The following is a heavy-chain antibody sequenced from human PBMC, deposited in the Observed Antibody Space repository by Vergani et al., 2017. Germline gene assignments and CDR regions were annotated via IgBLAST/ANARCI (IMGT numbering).Heavy chain of an antibody. CDR3: ARXDRTRITMVRGSDAFDI. V-gene: IGHV5-51*01. CDR1: GYSFTSYW. Sequence: EVQLVQSGAEVKKPGESLKISCKGSGYSFTSYWIGWVRQMPGKGLEWMGIIYPGDSDTRYSPSFQGQVTISADKSISTAYLQWSSLKASDTAMYYCARXDRTRITMVRGSDAFDIWGQGTMVTVSS. D-gene: IGHD3-10*01. J-gene: IGHJ3*02. CDR2: IYPGDSDT.